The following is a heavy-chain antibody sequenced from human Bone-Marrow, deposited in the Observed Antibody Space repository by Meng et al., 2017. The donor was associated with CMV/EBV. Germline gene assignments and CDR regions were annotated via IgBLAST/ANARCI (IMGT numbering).Heavy chain of an antibody. V-gene: IGHV3-48*04. J-gene: IGHJ4*02. Sequence: GGSLRLSCAASGFTFSIYSMNWVRQTPGKGLEWVSYISSGSSTIFYADSVMGRFTISRDNAKNSLYLQMNKLRAEDTAVYYWATGVRIVRMAADETVGDDYWGQGTLVTVSS. CDR1: GFTFSIYS. D-gene: IGHD6-13*01. CDR3: ATGVRIVRMAADETVGDDY. CDR2: ISSGSSTI.